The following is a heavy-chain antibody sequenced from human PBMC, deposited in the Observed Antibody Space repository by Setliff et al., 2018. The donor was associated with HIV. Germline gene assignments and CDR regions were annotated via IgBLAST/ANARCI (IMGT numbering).Heavy chain of an antibody. Sequence: SETLSLTCTVSGGSISSGGYYWSWIRQHPGKGLEWIGSIYDSGSTHNNPSLKSRVTISVDTSKNHFSLSLTSVTAADTAVYYCARVRLTMIMMVDYFDQWGQGTLVTVSS. CDR1: GGSISSGGYY. D-gene: IGHD3-22*01. J-gene: IGHJ4*02. V-gene: IGHV4-39*07. CDR2: IYDSGST. CDR3: ARVRLTMIMMVDYFDQ.